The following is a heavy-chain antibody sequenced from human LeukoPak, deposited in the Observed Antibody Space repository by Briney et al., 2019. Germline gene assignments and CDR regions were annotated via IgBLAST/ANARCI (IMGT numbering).Heavy chain of an antibody. CDR1: GFTFSSYW. CDR3: ARGDYSSGNYYGPDY. CDR2: IKQDGSEK. Sequence: GGSLRLSCAASGFTFSSYWMSWVRQAPGKGLEWVANIKQDGSEKYYVDSVKGRFTISRDNAKNSLYLQMNSLRAEDTAVYYCARGDYSSGNYYGPDYWGQGTLVTVSS. D-gene: IGHD3-22*01. J-gene: IGHJ4*02. V-gene: IGHV3-7*03.